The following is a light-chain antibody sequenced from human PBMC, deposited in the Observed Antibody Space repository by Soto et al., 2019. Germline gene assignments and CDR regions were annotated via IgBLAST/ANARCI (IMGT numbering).Light chain of an antibody. J-gene: IGKJ4*01. CDR1: QGISSA. CDR3: QQFNTYPALT. Sequence: AIQLTQSPSSLSASVGDRVTITCRASQGISSALAWYQQKPGKSPNLLIYDVSSLESGVPSRFSGSGSGTDFTLTISSLQHADFATYYCQQFNTYPALTFGGGTKVEIK. V-gene: IGKV1-13*02. CDR2: DVS.